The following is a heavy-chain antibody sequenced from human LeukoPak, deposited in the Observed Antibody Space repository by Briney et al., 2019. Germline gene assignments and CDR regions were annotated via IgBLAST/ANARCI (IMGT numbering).Heavy chain of an antibody. CDR1: GGTFSSHA. CDR2: VIPILDIT. Sequence: SVKVSCKASGGTFSSHAMNWVRQAPGQGLEWMGGVIPILDITDYAQKFQGRLTITADKSTGTGYMELSSLRSEDSAVYYCAREGDYSNRRLDFDYWGQGTLVTVSS. J-gene: IGHJ4*02. V-gene: IGHV1-69*10. D-gene: IGHD4-11*01. CDR3: AREGDYSNRRLDFDY.